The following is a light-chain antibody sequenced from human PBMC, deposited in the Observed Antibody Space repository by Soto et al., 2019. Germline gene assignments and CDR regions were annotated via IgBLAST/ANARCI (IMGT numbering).Light chain of an antibody. V-gene: IGLV2-18*02. J-gene: IGLJ2*01. CDR2: EVS. Sequence: QSALTQPPSVSGSPGQSVTISCTGTSSDVGSYNRVSWYQQPPGTGPKLMIYEVSNRPSGVPDRFSGSKSGNTASLTISGLQAEDEADYSCSSFTSSTTLVFGEGTKLTVL. CDR1: SSDVGSYNR. CDR3: SSFTSSTTLV.